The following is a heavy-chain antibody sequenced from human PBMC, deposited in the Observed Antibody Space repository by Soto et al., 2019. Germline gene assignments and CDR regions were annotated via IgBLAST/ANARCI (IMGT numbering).Heavy chain of an antibody. CDR1: GFIFSDYY. J-gene: IGHJ4*02. D-gene: IGHD4-17*01. Sequence: QVQLVESGGGLVQPGGSLRLSCATSGFIFSDYYMHWIRQAPGKGLEWTSYISGNGRIIQYADSAKGRFTISRDNAQNSLYLQMNSLRAEDTALYFCARDFDADSRTDFDYWGQGTLVTVSS. CDR3: ARDFDADSRTDFDY. V-gene: IGHV3-11*01. CDR2: ISGNGRII.